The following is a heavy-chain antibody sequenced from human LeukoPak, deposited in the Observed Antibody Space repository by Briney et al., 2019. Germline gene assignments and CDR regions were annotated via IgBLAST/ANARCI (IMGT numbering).Heavy chain of an antibody. D-gene: IGHD1-20*01. CDR3: ARGRITGASYYFDY. J-gene: IGHJ4*02. V-gene: IGHV3-33*03. CDR1: GFTFSSYS. Sequence: PGGSLRLSCAASGFTFSSYSMNWVRQAPGKGLEWVAFIYYDGSNHYYADSVKGRFTISRDNSRDTLFLQMNTLRAEDTAVYYCARGRITGASYYFDYWGQGTLVTVSS. CDR2: IYYDGSNH.